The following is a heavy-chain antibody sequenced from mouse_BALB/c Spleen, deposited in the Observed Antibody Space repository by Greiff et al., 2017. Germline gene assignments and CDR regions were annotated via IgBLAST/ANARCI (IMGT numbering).Heavy chain of an antibody. D-gene: IGHD2-1*01. CDR3: ARRGYGNYEGDY. CDR2: IDPANGNT. Sequence: EVKLVESGAELVKPGASVKLSCTASGFNIKDTYMHWVKQRPEQGLEWIGRIDPANGNTKYDPKFQGKATITADTSSNTAYLQLSSLTSEDTAVYYCARRGYGNYEGDYWGQGTTLTVSS. CDR1: GFNIKDTY. V-gene: IGHV14-3*02. J-gene: IGHJ2*01.